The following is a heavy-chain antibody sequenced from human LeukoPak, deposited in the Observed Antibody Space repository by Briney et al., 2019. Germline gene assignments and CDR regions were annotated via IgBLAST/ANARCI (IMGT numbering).Heavy chain of an antibody. CDR1: GYSFTSYW. D-gene: IGHD2-15*01. J-gene: IGHJ4*02. Sequence: RAGESLKISCKGSGYSFTSYWIGWVRQMPGKGLEWMGIIYPGDSDTRYSPSFQGQVTISADKSIGTAYLQWSSLKASDTAIYYCARRIDFGTFYSHFDYWGRGTLVTVSS. CDR3: ARRIDFGTFYSHFDY. V-gene: IGHV5-51*01. CDR2: IYPGDSDT.